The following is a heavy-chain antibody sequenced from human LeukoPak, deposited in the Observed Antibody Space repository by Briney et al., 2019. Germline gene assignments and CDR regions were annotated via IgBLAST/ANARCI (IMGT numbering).Heavy chain of an antibody. CDR2: IFNSGST. CDR3: ALGDCSSTSCYVFDY. CDR1: GGSIRSRTYY. Sequence: SETLSLTCTVSGGSIRSRTYYWGWIRQPPGKGLEWIGYIFNSGSTNYNPSLKSRVTISVDTSKNQFSLKLSSVTAADTAVYFCALGDCSSTSCYVFDYWGQGTLVTVSS. D-gene: IGHD2-2*01. V-gene: IGHV4-61*05. J-gene: IGHJ4*02.